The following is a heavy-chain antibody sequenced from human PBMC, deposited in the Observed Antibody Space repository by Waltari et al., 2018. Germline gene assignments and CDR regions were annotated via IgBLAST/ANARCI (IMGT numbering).Heavy chain of an antibody. CDR3: ARTAYYDIAMGAFDI. V-gene: IGHV4-38-2*01. CDR2: IYHSGST. D-gene: IGHD3-9*01. Sequence: QVQLQESGPGLVQPSETLSLTCAVSGYSISSGYYWGWIRQPPGKGLEWIGSIYHSGSTYYNPSLKSRVTISVDTSKNQFSLKLSSVTAADTAVYYCARTAYYDIAMGAFDIWGQGTMVTVSS. J-gene: IGHJ3*02. CDR1: GYSISSGYY.